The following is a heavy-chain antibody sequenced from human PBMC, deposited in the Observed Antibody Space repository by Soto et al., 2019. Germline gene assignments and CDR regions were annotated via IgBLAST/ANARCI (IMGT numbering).Heavy chain of an antibody. CDR2: IFYSGSTTY. Sequence: SETLSLTCTVSGGSISGHYWIWIRQPPGEGMEWIGYIFYSGSTTYNNNPSLKSRVTISVDTSKNQFSLRLSSVTAADTAVYYCARVGSSGWAPDYWDQGTLVTVSS. CDR3: ARVGSSGWAPDY. J-gene: IGHJ4*02. V-gene: IGHV4-59*11. CDR1: GGSISGHY. D-gene: IGHD6-19*01.